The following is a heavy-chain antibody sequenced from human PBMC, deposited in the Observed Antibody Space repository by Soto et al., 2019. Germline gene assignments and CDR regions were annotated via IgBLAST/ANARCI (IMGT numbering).Heavy chain of an antibody. Sequence: GGSLRLSCTLSGFTFGDYAMNWVRQAPGKGLEWVGFIRSKAYGGTPEYAASVEGRFTISRDDSKSIAYLQMNSLKTEDTAVFYCARSLLNGMDVWGQGTTVPVSS. CDR1: GFTFGDYA. D-gene: IGHD2-15*01. J-gene: IGHJ6*02. V-gene: IGHV3-49*04. CDR2: IRSKAYGGTP. CDR3: ARSLLNGMDV.